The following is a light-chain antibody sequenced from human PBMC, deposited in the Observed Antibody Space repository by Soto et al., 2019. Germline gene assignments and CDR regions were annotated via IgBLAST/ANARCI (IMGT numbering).Light chain of an antibody. J-gene: IGKJ5*01. CDR3: QQRSAWPPSIT. V-gene: IGKV3-11*01. CDR1: QSVSSS. CDR2: DAS. Sequence: EIVLTQSPATLPLSPGERATLSCRASQSVSSSLAWYQQKPGQPPRLRIHDASSRATGIPTRVSGSGSGTDFALTISSLEPEDVALYYCQQRSAWPPSITFGQGTRLEIK.